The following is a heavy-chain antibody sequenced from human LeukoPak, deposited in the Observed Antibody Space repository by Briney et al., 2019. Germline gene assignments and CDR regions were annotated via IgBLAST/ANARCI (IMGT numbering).Heavy chain of an antibody. Sequence: GGSLRLSCAASGFTFSSYWMHWVRQAPGKGLVWVSRINSDGSSTSYADSVKGRFTISRDNAKNTLYLQMNSLRAEDTAVYYCARGGYGDYVRLWGQGTLVTVSS. D-gene: IGHD4-17*01. CDR1: GFTFSSYW. CDR2: INSDGSST. CDR3: ARGGYGDYVRL. V-gene: IGHV3-74*01. J-gene: IGHJ4*02.